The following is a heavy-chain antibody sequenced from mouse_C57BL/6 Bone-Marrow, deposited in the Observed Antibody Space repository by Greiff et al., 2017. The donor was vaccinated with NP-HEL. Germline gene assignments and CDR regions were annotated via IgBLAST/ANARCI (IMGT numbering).Heavy chain of an antibody. CDR1: GYSITSGYY. J-gene: IGHJ3*01. Sequence: EVKLLESGPGLVKPSQSLSLTCSVTGYSITSGYYWNWIRQFPGNKLEWMGYISYDGSNNYNPSLKNRISITRDTSKNQFFLKLKSVTTEDTATYYCARDRDYDYDPGGFAYWGQGTLVTVSA. CDR2: ISYDGSN. D-gene: IGHD2-4*01. CDR3: ARDRDYDYDPGGFAY. V-gene: IGHV3-6*01.